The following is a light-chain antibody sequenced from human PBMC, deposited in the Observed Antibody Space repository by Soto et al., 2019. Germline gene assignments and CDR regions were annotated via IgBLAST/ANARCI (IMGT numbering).Light chain of an antibody. Sequence: QSVLTQPRSVSGSPGQSVTISCTGTSSDVGGYNYVSWYQQHPGKAPKLMIYDVSKRPSGVPDRFSGSKSGNTASLTISGLQAEDDAEYYCCSYAGSYTYLFGTGTKATVL. CDR3: CSYAGSYTYL. CDR1: SSDVGGYNY. V-gene: IGLV2-11*01. CDR2: DVS. J-gene: IGLJ1*01.